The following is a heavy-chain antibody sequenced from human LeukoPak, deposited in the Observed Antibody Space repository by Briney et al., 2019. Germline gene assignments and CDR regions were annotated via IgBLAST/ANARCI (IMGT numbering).Heavy chain of an antibody. CDR2: ISSSSSYI. V-gene: IGHV3-21*01. CDR1: GFTFSSYS. CDR3: ASGAYLAEGGIGFLYHYYYDSSGYSDAFDI. Sequence: GGSLRLSCAASGFTFSSYSMNWVRQAPGKGLEWVSSISSSSSYIYYADSVKGRFTISRDNAKNSLYLQMNRLRAEDTAVYYCASGAYLAEGGIGFLYHYYYDSSGYSDAFDIWGQGTMVTVSS. J-gene: IGHJ3*02. D-gene: IGHD3-22*01.